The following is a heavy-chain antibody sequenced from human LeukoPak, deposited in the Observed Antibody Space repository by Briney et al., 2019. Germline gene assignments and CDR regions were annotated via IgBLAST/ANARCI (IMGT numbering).Heavy chain of an antibody. V-gene: IGHV4-31*03. CDR1: GGSISSGGYY. J-gene: IGHJ6*02. CDR3: ARDYYDSSALWGMDV. CDR2: IYYSGST. D-gene: IGHD3-22*01. Sequence: SETLSLTCTVSGGSISSGGYYWSWIRQHPGKGLEWIGYIYYSGSTYYNPSLKSRVTISVDTSKNQFSLKLSSVTAADTAVYYCARDYYDSSALWGMDVWGQGTTVTVSS.